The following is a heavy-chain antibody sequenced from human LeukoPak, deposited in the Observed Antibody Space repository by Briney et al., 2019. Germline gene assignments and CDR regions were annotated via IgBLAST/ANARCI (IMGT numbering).Heavy chain of an antibody. J-gene: IGHJ4*02. CDR1: GYSFTNYW. CDR2: TYPGDSDT. V-gene: IGHV5-51*01. CDR3: ARHRSGYERAYFDH. Sequence: GESLKISCKGSGYSFTNYWIGWVRQMPGKGLEWMGITYPGDSDTRSSPSFQGQVTISADKSISTAYLQWSSLKASDTAMYYCARHRSGYERAYFDHWGQGTLVTVSS. D-gene: IGHD5-12*01.